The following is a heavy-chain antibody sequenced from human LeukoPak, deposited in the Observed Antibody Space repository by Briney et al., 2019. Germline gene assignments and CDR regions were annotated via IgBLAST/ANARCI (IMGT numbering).Heavy chain of an antibody. CDR3: ARHNSGSYREFDY. CDR1: GGSISSYY. D-gene: IGHD1-26*01. J-gene: IGHJ4*02. CDR2: IYTSGST. Sequence: TSETLSLTCTVSGGSISSYYWSWIRQPAGKGLEGIGRIYTSGSTNYNASLKSRVSVSVDTSKHQFPLKLSSVTAADTAVFYCARHNSGSYREFDYWGQGTLVTVSS. V-gene: IGHV4-4*07.